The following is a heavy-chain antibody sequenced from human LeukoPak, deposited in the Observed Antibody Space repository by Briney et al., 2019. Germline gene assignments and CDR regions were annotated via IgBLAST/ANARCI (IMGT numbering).Heavy chain of an antibody. D-gene: IGHD3-10*01. J-gene: IGHJ3*02. CDR1: GFTFSSYG. Sequence: PGRSLRLSCAASGFTFSSYGMHWVRQAPGKGLEWVAVISYDGSNKYYADSVKGRFTISRDNSKNTLYLQMNSLRAEDTAVYYCARDRNMVRGEGAFDIWGQGTMVTVSS. CDR2: ISYDGSNK. CDR3: ARDRNMVRGEGAFDI. V-gene: IGHV3-30*03.